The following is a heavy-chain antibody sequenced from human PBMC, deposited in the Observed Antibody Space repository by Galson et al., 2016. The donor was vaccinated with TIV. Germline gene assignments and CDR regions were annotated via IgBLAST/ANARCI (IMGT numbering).Heavy chain of an antibody. Sequence: SLRLSCAASGFTFSRFGMHWVRQAPGKGLEWVGVIWYDGNTKNYADFARGQFTISRDNTKNTLYLQMNSLRVEDTAVYYCAREMGGPLTATRLYNWFDLWGQGTLVTVSS. V-gene: IGHV3-33*08. D-gene: IGHD2-15*01. CDR2: IWYDGNTK. CDR1: GFTFSRFG. CDR3: AREMGGPLTATRLYNWFDL. J-gene: IGHJ5*02.